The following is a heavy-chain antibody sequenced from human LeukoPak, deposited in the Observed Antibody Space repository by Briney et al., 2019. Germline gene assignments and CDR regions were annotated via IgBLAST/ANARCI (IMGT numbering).Heavy chain of an antibody. CDR1: AYTFTSYD. CDR3: ARVPLLGYCSGGSCYRFDY. V-gene: IGHV1-8*01. CDR2: MNPNSGNT. D-gene: IGHD2-15*01. Sequence: ASVKVSCKASAYTFTSYDINWVRQAAGQGLEWMGWMNPNSGNTGYAQKFQGRVTMTMDTSINTAYMEPNSLRSEDTAVYYCARVPLLGYCSGGSCYRFDYWGQGTLVTVSS. J-gene: IGHJ4*02.